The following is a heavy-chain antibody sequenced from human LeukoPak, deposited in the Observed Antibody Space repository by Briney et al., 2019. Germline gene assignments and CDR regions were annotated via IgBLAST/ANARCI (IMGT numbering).Heavy chain of an antibody. V-gene: IGHV4-4*07. D-gene: IGHD3-9*01. CDR3: ARGNGISFDY. CDR1: GGSVSSYF. CDR2: IYTSGST. J-gene: IGHJ4*02. Sequence: SETLSLTCTVSGGSVSSYFWSWIRQPAGKGLEWIGRIYTSGSTNYNPSLKSRVTVSVDTSRNQFSLKLSSVTAADTAVYYCARGNGISFDYWGQGTLVTVSS.